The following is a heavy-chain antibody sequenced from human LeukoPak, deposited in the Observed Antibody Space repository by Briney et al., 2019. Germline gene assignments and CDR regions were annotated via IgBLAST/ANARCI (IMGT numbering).Heavy chain of an antibody. V-gene: IGHV4-31*03. CDR1: GGSITSGHY. J-gene: IGHJ5*01. D-gene: IGHD3-16*02. CDR3: ATEGGSVWGTFRWWFDP. CDR2: IYYSGST. Sequence: NSSETLSLTCTVSGGSITSGHYWSWIRQHPGGGLEWIGHIYYSGSTYYNPSLKSRVTMSVDTSKNQFFLRLSSVTAADTAVYYCATEGGSVWGTFRWWFDPWGPGTLVTVSS.